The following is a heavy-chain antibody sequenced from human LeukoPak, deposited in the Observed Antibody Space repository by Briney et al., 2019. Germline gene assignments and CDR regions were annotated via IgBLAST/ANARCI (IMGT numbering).Heavy chain of an antibody. D-gene: IGHD3-10*01. V-gene: IGHV3-23*01. Sequence: SGGSLRLSCAASGFTFSSYAMSWVRQAPGKGLGWVSAISGSGGSTYYADSVKGRFTISRDNSKNTLYLQMNSLRAEDTAVYYSAKDTAYYYGSGSFYFDYWGQGTLVTVSS. J-gene: IGHJ4*02. CDR3: AKDTAYYYGSGSFYFDY. CDR2: ISGSGGST. CDR1: GFTFSSYA.